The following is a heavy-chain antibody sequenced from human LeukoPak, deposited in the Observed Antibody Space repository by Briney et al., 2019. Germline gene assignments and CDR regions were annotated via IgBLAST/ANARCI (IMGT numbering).Heavy chain of an antibody. CDR3: AKRRYNWNAIDY. CDR2: ISSSGSTI. D-gene: IGHD1-20*01. J-gene: IGHJ4*02. V-gene: IGHV3-11*01. Sequence: GGSLRLSCAASGFTFSDFYMSWIRQAPGKGLEWVSYISSSGSTIYYADSVKGRFTISRDNAKNSLYLQMNSLRAEDTAVYYCAKRRYNWNAIDYWGQGTLVTVSS. CDR1: GFTFSDFY.